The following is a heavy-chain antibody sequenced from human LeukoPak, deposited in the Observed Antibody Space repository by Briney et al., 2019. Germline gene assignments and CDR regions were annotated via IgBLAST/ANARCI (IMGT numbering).Heavy chain of an antibody. CDR2: ISAYNGNT. CDR3: ARDTYYYDSSGYYPTFDY. J-gene: IGHJ4*02. D-gene: IGHD3-22*01. Sequence: ASVKVSCKASGYTFTSYGISWVRQAPGQGLEWMGWISAYNGNTNYAQKLQGRVTMTTDTSTSTAYMELRSLRSDDTAVYYCARDTYYYDSSGYYPTFDYWGQGTLVTVSS. V-gene: IGHV1-18*01. CDR1: GYTFTSYG.